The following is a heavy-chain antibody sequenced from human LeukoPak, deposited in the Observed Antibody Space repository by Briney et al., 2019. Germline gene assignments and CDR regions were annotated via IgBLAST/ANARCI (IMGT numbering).Heavy chain of an antibody. CDR2: ISAYNGNT. D-gene: IGHD3-9*01. J-gene: IGHJ4*02. Sequence: ASVKVSCKASGYTFTSYGISWVRQAPGQGLEWMGWISAYNGNTNYAQKLQGRVTMTTDTSTSTAYMELRSLRSDDTAVYYCARDNRWELRHFDWLPDDYWGQGTLVTVSS. V-gene: IGHV1-18*01. CDR3: ARDNRWELRHFDWLPDDY. CDR1: GYTFTSYG.